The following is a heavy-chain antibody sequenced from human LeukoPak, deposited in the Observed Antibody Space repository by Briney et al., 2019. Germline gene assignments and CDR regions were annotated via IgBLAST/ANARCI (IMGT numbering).Heavy chain of an antibody. D-gene: IGHD3-3*01. V-gene: IGHV1-2*02. CDR1: GCTFTGYY. CDR3: ARTASITIFGVPFPGY. J-gene: IGHJ4*02. Sequence: ASVKVSCKASGCTFTGYYMHWVRQAPGQGLEWMGWINPNSGGTNYAQKFQGRVTMTRDTSISTAYMELSRLRSDDTAVYYCARTASITIFGVPFPGYWGQGTLVTVSS. CDR2: INPNSGGT.